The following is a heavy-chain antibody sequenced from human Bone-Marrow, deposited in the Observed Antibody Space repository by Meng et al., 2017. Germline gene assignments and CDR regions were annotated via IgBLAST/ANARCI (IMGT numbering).Heavy chain of an antibody. D-gene: IGHD6-13*01. J-gene: IGHJ4*02. CDR2: ISGSGGST. Sequence: GGSLRPSCAASGFTFSSYAMSWVRQAPGKGLEWVSAISGSGGSTYYADYVKGRFTISRDNSKNTLYLQMNSLRAEDTAVYYCARRYSSSWYPNQYYFDYWGQGTLVTVSS. CDR1: GFTFSSYA. V-gene: IGHV3-23*01. CDR3: ARRYSSSWYPNQYYFDY.